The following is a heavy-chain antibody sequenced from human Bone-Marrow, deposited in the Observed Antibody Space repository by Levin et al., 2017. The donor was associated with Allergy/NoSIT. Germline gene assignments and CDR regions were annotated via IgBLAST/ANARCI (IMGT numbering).Heavy chain of an antibody. CDR1: SGSISGYY. D-gene: IGHD6-19*01. V-gene: IGHV4-59*01. CDR3: ASHSSGWYSSFDR. J-gene: IGHJ4*02. CDR2: IHYSGST. Sequence: PSETLSLTCTVSSGSISGYYWTWIRQPPGKGLEWIGHIHYSGSTSYNASLKSRVTISLDTSKNQVSLKLNSVTAADTAVYYCASHSSGWYSSFDRWGQGTLVTVSS.